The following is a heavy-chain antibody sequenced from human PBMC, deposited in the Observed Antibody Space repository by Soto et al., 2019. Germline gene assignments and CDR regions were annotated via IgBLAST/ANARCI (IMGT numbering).Heavy chain of an antibody. D-gene: IGHD3-3*01. CDR3: ARVGLPPKYYDFWSGPDAFDI. Sequence: GGSLRLSCAASGFTFSDYYMSWIRQAPGKGLEWDSYISSSGSTIYYADSVKGRFTISRDNAKNSLYLQMNSLRAEDTAVYYCARVGLPPKYYDFWSGPDAFDIWGQGTMVTVSS. J-gene: IGHJ3*02. CDR1: GFTFSDYY. CDR2: ISSSGSTI. V-gene: IGHV3-11*01.